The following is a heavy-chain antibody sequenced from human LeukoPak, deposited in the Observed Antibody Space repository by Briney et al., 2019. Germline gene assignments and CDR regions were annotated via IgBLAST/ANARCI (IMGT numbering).Heavy chain of an antibody. J-gene: IGHJ6*02. CDR2: VSYSGST. CDR3: ASGSSSLFTPVYYYYGMDV. V-gene: IGHV4-59*01. Sequence: SETLSLTCTVSGGSISNYYWNWIRQPPGKGLEWIGYVSYSGSTNYNPSLKSRVTISLYTSKNQFSLILNSVTAADTAVYYCASGSSSLFTPVYYYYGMDVWGQGTTVTVSS. CDR1: GGSISNYY. D-gene: IGHD6-13*01.